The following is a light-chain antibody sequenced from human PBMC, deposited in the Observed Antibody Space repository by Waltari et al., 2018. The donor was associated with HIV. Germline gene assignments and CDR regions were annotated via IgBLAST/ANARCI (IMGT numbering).Light chain of an antibody. V-gene: IGLV1-51*01. CDR3: GTWDSSVSAGV. J-gene: IGLJ3*02. CDR2: DNK. CDR1: ASNIGKNY. Sequence: QSMLAQPPSLSAAPGPKVTISCSGSASNIGKNYVPRYQQLPETAPKLIIYDNKKRPSGIPDRFSGSKSGTSATLAITGLRTGDEADYYCGTWDSSVSAGVFGGGTKLTVL.